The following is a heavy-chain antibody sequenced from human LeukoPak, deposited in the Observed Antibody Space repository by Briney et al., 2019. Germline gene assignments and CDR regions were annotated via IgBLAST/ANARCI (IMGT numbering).Heavy chain of an antibody. CDR2: IYSDGSIT. V-gene: IGHV3-74*01. J-gene: IGHJ4*02. D-gene: IGHD4-11*01. CDR1: GFTFSSYW. CDR3: ARGLVPGFLDY. Sequence: PGGSLRLSCAASGFTFSSYWMHWVRQAPGKGLVWMSRIYSDGSITTYADSVKGRFTISRDNAKNTLYLQMNSLRAEDTAVYYCARGLVPGFLDYWGQGTPVTVSS.